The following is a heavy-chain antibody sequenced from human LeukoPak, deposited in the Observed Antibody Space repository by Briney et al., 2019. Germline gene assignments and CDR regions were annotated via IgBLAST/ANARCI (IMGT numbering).Heavy chain of an antibody. Sequence: TGGSLRLSCAASGFTFSGFAMSWVRRTPGKGLEWVSGISGTGDNTLYADSVKGRFTISRDNSKNTLYLQMNSLRAEDTAVYYCAKGLSAAILPYYFDYWGQGTLVTVSS. D-gene: IGHD2-2*01. V-gene: IGHV3-23*01. CDR2: ISGTGDNT. CDR1: GFTFSGFA. CDR3: AKGLSAAILPYYFDY. J-gene: IGHJ4*02.